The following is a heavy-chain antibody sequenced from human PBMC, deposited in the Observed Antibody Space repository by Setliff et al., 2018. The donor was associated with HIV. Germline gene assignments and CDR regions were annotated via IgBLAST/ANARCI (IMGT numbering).Heavy chain of an antibody. Sequence: PSATLSLTCTVSGGSMSSSSYYWGWIRQTPDKGLEWIGIIYYSGATYYNPSLTSRVTISVDTARNQFSLKVRSVTAADTAAYYCARLGYVSGGFYKTPGPYYFDYWGQGALVTVSS. V-gene: IGHV4-39*01. CDR3: ARLGYVSGGFYKTPGPYYFDY. CDR2: IYYSGAT. J-gene: IGHJ4*02. CDR1: GGSMSSSSYY. D-gene: IGHD3-10*01.